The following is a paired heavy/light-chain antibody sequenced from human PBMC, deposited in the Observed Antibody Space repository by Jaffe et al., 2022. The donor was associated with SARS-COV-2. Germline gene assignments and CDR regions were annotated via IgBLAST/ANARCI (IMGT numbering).Heavy chain of an antibody. CDR3: AKVLRGYNYGKFDY. J-gene: IGHJ4*02. CDR1: GFTFTNCA. CDR2: ITGSGNNT. D-gene: IGHD5-18*01. Sequence: EVQLLESGGGLVQPGGSLRLSCAASGFTFTNCAMGWVRQAPGKGLEWVSTITGSGNNTYYADSVKGRFTISRDDAKNTLFLQMNSLRAEDTAVYYCAKVLRGYNYGKFDYWGQGTLVTVSS. V-gene: IGHV3-23*01.
Light chain of an antibody. CDR1: QSLLHSDGKTY. CDR3: MQSMQLPIT. V-gene: IGKV2D-29*01. J-gene: IGKJ4*01. Sequence: DIVMTQTPLSLSVTPGQPASISCKSSQSLLHSDGKTYLYWYLQKPGQPPQLLIYEVSNRFSGVPERFSGSGSGTDFTLKISRVEAEDVGVYYCMQSMQLPITFGGGTKVEIK. CDR2: EVS.